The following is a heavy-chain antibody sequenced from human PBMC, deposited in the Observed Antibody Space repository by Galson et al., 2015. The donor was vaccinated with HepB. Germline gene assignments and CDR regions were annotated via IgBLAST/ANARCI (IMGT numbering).Heavy chain of an antibody. CDR2: IDGNTRGT. D-gene: IGHD3-3*01. CDR3: AKFLQARLNYFYGMDV. J-gene: IGHJ6*02. Sequence: SLRLSCAASGFIFSNYAMSWVRQAPGKGPEWVSGIDGNTRGTYYAESVRGRLTMSRDNAKNTVYLQMNSLRAEDTAIYYCAKFLQARLNYFYGMDVWGQGTTVIVSS. CDR1: GFIFSNYA. V-gene: IGHV3-23*01.